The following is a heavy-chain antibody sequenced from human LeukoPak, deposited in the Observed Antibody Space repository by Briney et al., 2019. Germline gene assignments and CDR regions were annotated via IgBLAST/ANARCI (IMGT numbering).Heavy chain of an antibody. Sequence: GGSLRLSCAASGFTFSSYAMSWVRQAPGKGLEWVSAISGSGGSTYYADSVKGRFTISRDNSKDTLYLQMNSLRAEDTAVYYCAKDLRYCSGGSRYGEGWDYWGQGTLVTVSS. J-gene: IGHJ4*02. V-gene: IGHV3-23*01. CDR1: GFTFSSYA. CDR3: AKDLRYCSGGSRYGEGWDY. D-gene: IGHD2-15*01. CDR2: ISGSGGST.